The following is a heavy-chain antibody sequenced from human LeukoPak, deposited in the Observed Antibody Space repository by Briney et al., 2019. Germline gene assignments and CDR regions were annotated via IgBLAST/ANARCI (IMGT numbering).Heavy chain of an antibody. J-gene: IGHJ3*02. D-gene: IGHD1-26*01. V-gene: IGHV4-4*02. CDR2: IHHSGST. CDR1: GGSISTNNW. CDR3: ARAPLSGTYYTDAFDI. Sequence: PSETLSLTCAVSGGSISTNNWWTWVRQPPGKGPEWIGEIHHSGSTDYNPSLKSRVTISPDKSKNQFSLTLTSVTAADTAVYFCARAPLSGTYYTDAFDIWGQGTMVTVSS.